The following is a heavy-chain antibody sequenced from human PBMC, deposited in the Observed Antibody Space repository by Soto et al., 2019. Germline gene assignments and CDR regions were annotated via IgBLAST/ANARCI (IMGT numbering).Heavy chain of an antibody. Sequence: QVQLVESGGGVVQPGTSLRLSCVGSGFTFRSYVIHWVRQAPGKGLEWVALTSYDGSNNFYGDSVKGRFTISRDNSRNTVELQMDSLRLEDTALYYCARWGTTGGLDVWCQGTVVSVSS. D-gene: IGHD3-16*01. J-gene: IGHJ4*02. CDR3: ARWGTTGGLDV. CDR1: GFTFRSYV. V-gene: IGHV3-33*05. CDR2: TSYDGSNN.